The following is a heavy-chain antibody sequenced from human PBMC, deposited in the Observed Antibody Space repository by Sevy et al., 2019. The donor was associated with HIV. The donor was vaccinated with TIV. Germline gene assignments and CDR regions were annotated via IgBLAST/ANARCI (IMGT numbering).Heavy chain of an antibody. CDR1: GFTFSSYS. Sequence: GGSLRLSCAASGFTFSSYSMNWVRQAPGKGLEWVSSISSSSSYIYYADSVKGRFTISRDNAKNSLYLQMNSLRAEDTAGYYCARETGYCSSTSCYSSAFDIWGQGTMVTVSS. J-gene: IGHJ3*02. D-gene: IGHD2-2*01. V-gene: IGHV3-21*01. CDR2: ISSSSSYI. CDR3: ARETGYCSSTSCYSSAFDI.